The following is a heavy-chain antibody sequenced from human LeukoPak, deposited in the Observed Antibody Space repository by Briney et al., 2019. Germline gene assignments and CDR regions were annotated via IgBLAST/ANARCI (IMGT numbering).Heavy chain of an antibody. V-gene: IGHV4-34*01. D-gene: IGHD3-22*01. Sequence: SETLSLTCAVSGGSFSGYYWTWIRQPPGKGLEWIGEINHSGSANYNPSLKSRVTISVDTSKNQFSLKLSSVTAADTAVYYCARGRVRPPYYYDSSGYRAGWGQTNIKNTNAPFDYWGQGTLVTVSS. J-gene: IGHJ4*02. CDR1: GGSFSGYY. CDR3: ARGRVRPPYYYDSSGYRAGWGQTNIKNTNAPFDY. CDR2: INHSGSA.